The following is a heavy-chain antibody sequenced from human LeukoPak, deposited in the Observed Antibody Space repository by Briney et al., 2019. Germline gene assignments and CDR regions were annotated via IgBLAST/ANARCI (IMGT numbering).Heavy chain of an antibody. CDR3: ASSGGYENSFDY. CDR1: GGTFSSYA. D-gene: IGHD5-12*01. Sequence: ASVKVSCKASGGTFSSYAISWVRQAPGQGLEWMGGIIPIFGTANYAQKFQGRVTITADESTSTAYMELSSLRSEDTAVYYCASSGGYENSFDYWGQRTLVTVSS. V-gene: IGHV1-69*13. J-gene: IGHJ4*02. CDR2: IIPIFGTA.